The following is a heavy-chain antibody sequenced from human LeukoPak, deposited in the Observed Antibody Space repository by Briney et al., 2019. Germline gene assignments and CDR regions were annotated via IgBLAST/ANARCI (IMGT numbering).Heavy chain of an antibody. D-gene: IGHD6-19*01. CDR1: GFTFNNYW. J-gene: IGHJ4*02. CDR3: ATKQWLAPPPDS. V-gene: IGHV3-74*01. CDR2: INGDGRTT. Sequence: GGSLRLSCAASGFTFNNYWMHWVRQAPGKGLVCVSRINGDGRTTIYADSVKGRFTISRDNAKNTLYLQMNSVRDEDTAVYYCATKQWLAPPPDSWGQGTPVTVSS.